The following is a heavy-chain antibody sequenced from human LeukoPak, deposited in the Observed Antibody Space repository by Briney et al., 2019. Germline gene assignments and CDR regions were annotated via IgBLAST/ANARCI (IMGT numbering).Heavy chain of an antibody. V-gene: IGHV4-59*01. CDR1: GGSISCYY. Sequence: KTSETLFLTCSVSGGSISCYYWSWIRQPPGKGLGWIGYIYYSGSTNYNPSLKSRVTISVDTSKNQFSLKLSSVTAADTAVYYCARVSQRAFDIWGQGTMVTVSS. CDR2: IYYSGST. CDR3: ARVSQRAFDI. J-gene: IGHJ3*02.